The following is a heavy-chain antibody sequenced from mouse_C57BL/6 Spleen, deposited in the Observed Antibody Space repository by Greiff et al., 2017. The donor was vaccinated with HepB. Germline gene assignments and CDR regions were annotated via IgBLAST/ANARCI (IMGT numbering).Heavy chain of an antibody. Sequence: VQLQQSGTELVKPGASVKLSCKASGYTFTSYWMHWVKQRPGQGLEWIGNINPSNGGTNYNEKFKSKATLTVDKSSSTAYMQLSSLTSEDSAVYYCARGVTTVVATDWFAYWGQGTLVTVSA. CDR1: GYTFTSYW. D-gene: IGHD1-1*01. CDR2: INPSNGGT. V-gene: IGHV1-53*01. CDR3: ARGVTTVVATDWFAY. J-gene: IGHJ3*01.